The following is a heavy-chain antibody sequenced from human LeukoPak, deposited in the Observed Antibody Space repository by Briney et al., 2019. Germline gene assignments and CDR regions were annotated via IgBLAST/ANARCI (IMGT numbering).Heavy chain of an antibody. CDR1: GYTFLDYE. V-gene: IGHV1-18*01. J-gene: IGHJ4*02. Sequence: GASVKVSCKTSGYTFLDYEISWLRQAPGQGLEWMGWVGPYNGKTQYSQKLQGRITLTTDTLTNTAFMELTSLSPDDTAIYYCTRDFSAKMATITDIWGQGTLVAVSS. CDR3: TRDFSAKMATITDI. CDR2: VGPYNGKT. D-gene: IGHD5-24*01.